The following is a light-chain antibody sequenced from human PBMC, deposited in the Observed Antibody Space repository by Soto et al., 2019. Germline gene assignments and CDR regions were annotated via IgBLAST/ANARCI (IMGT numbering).Light chain of an antibody. CDR3: QQSYSTPPVT. J-gene: IGKJ2*01. Sequence: DIQMTQSPSSLSASVGDRVTITCRASQSISSYLNWYHQKPGKAPKLLIYAASSLQSGVPSRFSGSGSGTDFTLTISSLQPEDFATYYCQQSYSTPPVTFGQGTKLETK. CDR2: AAS. V-gene: IGKV1-39*01. CDR1: QSISSY.